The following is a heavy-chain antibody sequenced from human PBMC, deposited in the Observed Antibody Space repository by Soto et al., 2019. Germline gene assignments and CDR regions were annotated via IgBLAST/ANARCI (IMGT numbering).Heavy chain of an antibody. CDR1: GDSISMGVYY. CDR3: AKDLPGELLPTCFDT. D-gene: IGHD3-10*01. CDR2: IYFSGGT. V-gene: IGHV4-30-4*01. J-gene: IGHJ5*02. Sequence: PSGTLSLTCTVSGDSISMGVYYWTWIRQPPGKGLEWIGNIYFSGGTYYNPSLKSRLTISVDTLSLQIHSLRAEDTAIYYCAKDLPGELLPTCFDTWGQGTLVTVSS.